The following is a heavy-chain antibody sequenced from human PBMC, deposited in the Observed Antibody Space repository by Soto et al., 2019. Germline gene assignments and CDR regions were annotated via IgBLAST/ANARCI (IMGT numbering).Heavy chain of an antibody. J-gene: IGHJ5*02. CDR3: ARARLSRSWWFDP. CDR1: GGSINSRSYY. V-gene: IGHV4-39*07. D-gene: IGHD3-10*01. CDR2: IYYSGST. Sequence: PSETLSLTCTVSGGSINSRSYYWGWIRQPPGKGLEWIGSIYYSGSTYYNPSLKSRVTISVDTSKNQFSLKLSSVTAADTAVYYCARARLSRSWWFDPWGQGTLVTVSS.